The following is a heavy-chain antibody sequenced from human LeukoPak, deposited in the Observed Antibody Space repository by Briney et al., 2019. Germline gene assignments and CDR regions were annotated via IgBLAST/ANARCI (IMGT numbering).Heavy chain of an antibody. Sequence: PSETLSLTCTVSGYSISSGHYWGWIRQPPGKGLEWIGSIYHSGSTYYNPSLKSRATISVDTSKNQFSLKLSSVTAADTAVYYCARDMRYTVTTQIHRYFDLWGRGTLVTVSS. J-gene: IGHJ2*01. CDR3: ARDMRYTVTTQIHRYFDL. V-gene: IGHV4-38-2*02. CDR1: GYSISSGHY. D-gene: IGHD4-17*01. CDR2: IYHSGST.